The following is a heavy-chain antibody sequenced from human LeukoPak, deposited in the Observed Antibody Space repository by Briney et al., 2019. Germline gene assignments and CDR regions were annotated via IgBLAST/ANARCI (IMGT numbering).Heavy chain of an antibody. Sequence: SETLSLTCAVYGGSFSGCYWSWIRQPPGKGLEWIGEINHSGSTNYNPSLKSRVTISVDTSKNQFSLKLSSVTAADTAVYYCARDSPRIGWFDPWGQGTLVTVSS. J-gene: IGHJ5*02. CDR3: ARDSPRIGWFDP. CDR2: INHSGST. V-gene: IGHV4-34*01. CDR1: GGSFSGCY. D-gene: IGHD2-21*01.